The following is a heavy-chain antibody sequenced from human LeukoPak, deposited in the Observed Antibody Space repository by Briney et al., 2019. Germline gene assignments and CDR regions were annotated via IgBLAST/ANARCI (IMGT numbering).Heavy chain of an antibody. Sequence: GESLKISCKGSGYSFTSYWIGWVRQMPGKGLEWMGIIYPGDSDTRYSPSFQGQVTISADKSISTAYLQWSSLKASDTAMYYCARHSRYVWGSYRNNWFDPWGQGTLVTVSS. V-gene: IGHV5-51*01. CDR3: ARHSRYVWGSYRNNWFDP. CDR2: IYPGDSDT. CDR1: GYSFTSYW. D-gene: IGHD3-16*02. J-gene: IGHJ5*02.